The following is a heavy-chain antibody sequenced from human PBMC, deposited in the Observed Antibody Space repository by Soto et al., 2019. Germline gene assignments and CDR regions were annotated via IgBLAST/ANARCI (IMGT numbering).Heavy chain of an antibody. J-gene: IGHJ4*02. Sequence: SVKVSCKASGFTFTSSAMQWVRQARGQRLEWIGWIVVGSGNTNYAQKFQERVTITRDMSTSTAYMELSSLRSEDTAVYYCAADPTAAGPPGYWGQGTLVTVSS. CDR1: GFTFTSSA. CDR3: AADPTAAGPPGY. D-gene: IGHD6-13*01. CDR2: IVVGSGNT. V-gene: IGHV1-58*02.